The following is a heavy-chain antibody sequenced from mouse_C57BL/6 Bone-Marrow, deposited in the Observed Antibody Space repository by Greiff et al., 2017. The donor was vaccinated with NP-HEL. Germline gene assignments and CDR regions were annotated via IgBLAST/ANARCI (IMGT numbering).Heavy chain of an antibody. CDR2: SRNKANDYTT. CDR3: AGGDAMDY. Sequence: EVKVVESGGGLVQSGRSLRLSCATSGFTFSDFYMEWVRQAPGKGLEWIAASRNKANDYTTEYSASVKGRFIVSRDTSQSILYLQMNALRAEDTAIYYCAGGDAMDYWGQGTSVTVSS. V-gene: IGHV7-1*01. J-gene: IGHJ4*01. CDR1: GFTFSDFY.